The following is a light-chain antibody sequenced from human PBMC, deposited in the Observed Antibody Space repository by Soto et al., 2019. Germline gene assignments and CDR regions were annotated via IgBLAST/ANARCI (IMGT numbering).Light chain of an antibody. CDR2: WAS. J-gene: IGKJ4*01. V-gene: IGKV4-1*01. CDR1: QSVLYSSNNKSY. CDR3: QQYYSTPLT. Sequence: DIVMTQSPDSLAVSLGERATINCKSSQSVLYSSNNKSYLAWFQQKPGQPPKLLIYWASNRESGVPDRFSGSGFGTDFTLSISSLQAGDVAVYYCQQYYSTPLTFGGGTKV.